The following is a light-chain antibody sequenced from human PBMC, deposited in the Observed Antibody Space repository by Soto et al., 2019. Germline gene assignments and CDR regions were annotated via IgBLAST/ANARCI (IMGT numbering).Light chain of an antibody. J-gene: IGKJ1*01. Sequence: EVVLTQSPATLSLSPGERATLSCRASENVRTFVDWYQQKPGQAPRLLIYGASNRATGIPARFSGSGSGTDLTLTISNLEPEDFAVYYCQQHSHWPPWTFGKGTRVEIQ. CDR3: QQHSHWPPWT. CDR2: GAS. CDR1: ENVRTF. V-gene: IGKV3-11*01.